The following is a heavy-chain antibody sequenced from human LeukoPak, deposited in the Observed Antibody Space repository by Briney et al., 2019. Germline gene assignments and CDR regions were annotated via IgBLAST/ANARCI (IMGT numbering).Heavy chain of an antibody. D-gene: IGHD3-10*01. CDR2: IIQGGTDK. J-gene: IGHJ4*02. Sequence: GSLRLSCAASGFTFSSYWMSWVRQAPGKGLEWVANIIQGGTDKYYVDSVRGRFTISRDNAKNSLYLQMSSLRAEDTAVYYCARLSVRGDTVDYWGQGTLVTVSP. CDR3: ARLSVRGDTVDY. CDR1: GFTFSSYW. V-gene: IGHV3-7*05.